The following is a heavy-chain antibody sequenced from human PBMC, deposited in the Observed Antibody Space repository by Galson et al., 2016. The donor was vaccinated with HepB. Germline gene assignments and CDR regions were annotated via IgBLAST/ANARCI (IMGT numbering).Heavy chain of an antibody. CDR2: LYYSGST. CDR1: GGSISSSRYS. CDR3: ARYCSSTSRSRYGDILTGYDGPF. V-gene: IGHV4-39*01. J-gene: IGHJ4*02. D-gene: IGHD2-2*01. Sequence: SETLSLTCTVSGGSISSSRYSWGWIRQPPGKGLEWIGCLYYSGSTYYNSSLKSRVTISVDTSKNQFSLNLSAVTAADTAVYYCARYCSSTSRSRYGDILTGYDGPFWGQGTLVTVSS.